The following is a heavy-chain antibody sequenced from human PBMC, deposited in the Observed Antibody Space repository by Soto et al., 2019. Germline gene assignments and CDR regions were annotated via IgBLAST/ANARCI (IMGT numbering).Heavy chain of an antibody. D-gene: IGHD6-19*01. V-gene: IGHV4-59*01. CDR1: GGSISSYY. Sequence: SETLSLTCTVSGGSISSYYWSWIRQPPGKGLEWIGYIYYSGSTNYNPSLKSRVTISVDTSKNQFSLKLSSVTAADTAVYYCARVLIGRGWYLYYYGMDVWGQGTTVTVSS. CDR2: IYYSGST. J-gene: IGHJ6*02. CDR3: ARVLIGRGWYLYYYGMDV.